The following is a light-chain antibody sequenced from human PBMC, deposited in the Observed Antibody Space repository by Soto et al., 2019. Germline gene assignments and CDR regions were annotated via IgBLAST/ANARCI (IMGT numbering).Light chain of an antibody. Sequence: DIVMTQSPDSLAVSLGERATINCKSSQSVLYSSNNKNYLAWYQQKPGQPPKLLIYWASTRESGVPDRFGGSRPGTALTATIRSLQAEDVAVYYCQQYYSISHTFGPGTKLEIK. CDR2: WAS. V-gene: IGKV4-1*01. CDR3: QQYYSISHT. CDR1: QSVLYSSNNKNY. J-gene: IGKJ2*01.